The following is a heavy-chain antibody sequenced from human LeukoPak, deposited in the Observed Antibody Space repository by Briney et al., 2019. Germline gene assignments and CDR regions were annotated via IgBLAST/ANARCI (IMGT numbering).Heavy chain of an antibody. CDR2: IWYDGSNK. Sequence: GGSLRLSCAASGFTFSSYGMHWVRQAPGKGLEWVAVIWYDGSNKYYADSVKGRFTISRDNSKNTLYLQMNSLRAEDTAVYYCAKDIGSGWYAGPFDLWGRGTLVTVSS. J-gene: IGHJ2*01. D-gene: IGHD6-19*01. V-gene: IGHV3-30*02. CDR1: GFTFSSYG. CDR3: AKDIGSGWYAGPFDL.